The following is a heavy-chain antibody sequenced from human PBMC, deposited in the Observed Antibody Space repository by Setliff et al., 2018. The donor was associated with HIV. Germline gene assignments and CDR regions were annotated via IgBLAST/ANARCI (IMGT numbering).Heavy chain of an antibody. Sequence: GGSLRLSCVASGLTFNRYWMSWVRQVPGKGLEWVSVIYSGGSSTYYADSVKGRFTISRDNSKNTLYLQMNSLRAEDTAVYYCAKDGLTSSWYGGSSGYYYYYYMDVWGKGTTVTVSS. CDR3: AKDGLTSSWYGGSSGYYYYYYMDV. J-gene: IGHJ6*03. V-gene: IGHV3-23*03. D-gene: IGHD6-13*01. CDR1: GLTFNRYW. CDR2: IYSGGSST.